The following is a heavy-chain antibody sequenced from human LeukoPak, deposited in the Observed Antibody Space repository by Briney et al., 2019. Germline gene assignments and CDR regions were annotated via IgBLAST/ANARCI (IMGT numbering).Heavy chain of an antibody. D-gene: IGHD1-26*01. V-gene: IGHV3-15*01. J-gene: IGHJ4*02. CDR2: IKSKTDGGTT. Sequence: WIRQPPGKGLEWVGRIKSKTDGGTTDYAAPVKGRFTISRDDSKNTLYVQINSLKTEDTAVYYCITLSGSYLEDWGQGTLVTVSS. CDR3: ITLSGSYLED.